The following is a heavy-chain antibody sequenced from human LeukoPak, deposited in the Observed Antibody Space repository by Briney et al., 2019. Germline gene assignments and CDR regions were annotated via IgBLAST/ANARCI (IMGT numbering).Heavy chain of an antibody. V-gene: IGHV3-21*01. Sequence: GGSLRLSCAASGFTFSSYSMNWVRQAPGKGLEWASSISSSSSYIYYADSVKGRFTISRDNAKNSLYLQMNSLRAEDTAVYYCARDPLDRIAARGGYWFDPWGQGTLVTVSS. CDR3: ARDPLDRIAARGGYWFDP. CDR2: ISSSSSYI. CDR1: GFTFSSYS. J-gene: IGHJ5*02. D-gene: IGHD6-6*01.